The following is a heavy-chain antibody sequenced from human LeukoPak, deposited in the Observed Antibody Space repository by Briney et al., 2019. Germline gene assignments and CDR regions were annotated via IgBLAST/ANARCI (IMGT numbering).Heavy chain of an antibody. V-gene: IGHV4-34*01. J-gene: IGHJ4*02. Sequence: PSETLSLTCAVYGGSFSGYYWSWIRQPPGKGLEWIGEINHSGSTNYNPSLKSRVTISVDTSKNQSSLKLSSVTAADTAVYYCARGVNCSSTSCHPNYFDYWGQGTLVTVSS. CDR2: INHSGST. CDR3: ARGVNCSSTSCHPNYFDY. D-gene: IGHD2-2*01. CDR1: GGSFSGYY.